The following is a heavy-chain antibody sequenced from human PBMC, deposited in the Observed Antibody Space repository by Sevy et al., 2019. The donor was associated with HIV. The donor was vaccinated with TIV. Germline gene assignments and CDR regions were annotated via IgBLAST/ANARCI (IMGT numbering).Heavy chain of an antibody. V-gene: IGHV3-21*01. D-gene: IGHD2-15*01. CDR3: ARDLGYCSGGSCYNWFGP. CDR2: ISSSSSYI. J-gene: IGHJ5*02. Sequence: GGSLRLSCAASGFTFSSYSMNWVRQAPGKGLEWVSSISSSSSYIYYADSVKGRFTISRENAKNSLDLQMNSLRAEDTAVYYCARDLGYCSGGSCYNWFGPWGQGTLVTVSS. CDR1: GFTFSSYS.